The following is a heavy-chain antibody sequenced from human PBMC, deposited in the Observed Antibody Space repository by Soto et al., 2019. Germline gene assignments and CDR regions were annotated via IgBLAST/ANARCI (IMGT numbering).Heavy chain of an antibody. CDR1: GFTFSSYS. V-gene: IGHV3-23*01. CDR3: ARGGQSYDY. Sequence: PGGSLRLSCAASGFTFSSYSMNWVRQAPGKGLEWVSVIGASGVSTYYADSVKGRFTISRDTSKNTLYLQMNSLRAEDTAVYYCARGGQSYDYWGQGTLVTVS. D-gene: IGHD3-10*01. CDR2: IGASGVST. J-gene: IGHJ4*02.